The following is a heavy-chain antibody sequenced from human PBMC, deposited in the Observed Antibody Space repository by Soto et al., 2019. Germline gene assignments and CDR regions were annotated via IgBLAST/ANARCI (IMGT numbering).Heavy chain of an antibody. CDR3: ATMAENYDYYGRDV. V-gene: IGHV3-33*01. J-gene: IGHJ6*02. Sequence: PGGSLRLSCAASGFTFSSYGMHWVRQAPGKGLEWVAVIWYDGSNKYYADSVKGRFTISRDNSKNTLYLQMNSLRAEYTAVYYCATMAENYDYYGRDVWGQGTTVTVSS. D-gene: IGHD6-19*01. CDR2: IWYDGSNK. CDR1: GFTFSSYG.